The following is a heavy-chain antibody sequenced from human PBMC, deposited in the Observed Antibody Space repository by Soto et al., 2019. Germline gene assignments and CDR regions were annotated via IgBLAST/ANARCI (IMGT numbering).Heavy chain of an antibody. Sequence: ASVKVSCKASGYTFSGHAIHWLRQAPGQRPEWLGWINAGNSKTKYSEKFQGRVTFTRDTSASTAYMELSSLRSEDTAVYYCARDHNCSGGSCYLDYYGMDVWGQGTTVTVSS. CDR2: INAGNSKT. CDR3: ARDHNCSGGSCYLDYYGMDV. J-gene: IGHJ6*02. D-gene: IGHD2-15*01. V-gene: IGHV1-3*01. CDR1: GYTFSGHA.